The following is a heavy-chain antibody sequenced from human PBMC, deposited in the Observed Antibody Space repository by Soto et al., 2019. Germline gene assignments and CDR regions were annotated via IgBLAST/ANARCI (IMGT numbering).Heavy chain of an antibody. V-gene: IGHV4-31*03. J-gene: IGHJ5*02. CDR2: IYYSGTT. D-gene: IGHD2-15*01. Sequence: QVQLQESGPLLVKPSQTLSLTCSVSGGSINNDGYFWAWIRQSPGKGLEWIGYIYYSGTTNYNPSLRSCLRISVYTYKTRISLKFTSVTAADTALYNCARETKTYCPGGSCNWFDPWGQGILVSVSS. CDR1: GGSINNDGYF. CDR3: ARETKTYCPGGSCNWFDP.